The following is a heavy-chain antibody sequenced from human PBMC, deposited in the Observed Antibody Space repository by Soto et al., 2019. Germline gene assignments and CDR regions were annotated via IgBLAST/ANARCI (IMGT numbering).Heavy chain of an antibody. D-gene: IGHD1-26*01. Sequence: EVQLLESGGGLVQPGGSLRLSCAASGFTFSSYWMSWVRQAPGKGLEWVANMKQDGSQKYYVHSVKGRFTISRDNAKNSLYLQMNSLRAEDTAVYYCARDSGYSGSLDYWGQGTLVTVSS. CDR1: GFTFSSYW. V-gene: IGHV3-7*03. CDR3: ARDSGYSGSLDY. J-gene: IGHJ4*02. CDR2: MKQDGSQK.